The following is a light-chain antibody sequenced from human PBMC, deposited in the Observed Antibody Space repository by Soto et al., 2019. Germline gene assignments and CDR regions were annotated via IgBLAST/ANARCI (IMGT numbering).Light chain of an antibody. CDR3: QQYNSYSGT. CDR1: QSISSW. Sequence: DIQMTQSPSTLSASVGDRVTITCRASQSISSWLAWYQQKPGKAPKLLIYDASSLESGVPSRFSGSGSGTEFPLTISSLQPDDFATYYCQQYNSYSGTFGQGTKGEIK. CDR2: DAS. J-gene: IGKJ1*01. V-gene: IGKV1-5*01.